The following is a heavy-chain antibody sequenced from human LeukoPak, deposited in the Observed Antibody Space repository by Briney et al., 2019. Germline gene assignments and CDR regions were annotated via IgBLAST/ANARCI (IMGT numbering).Heavy chain of an antibody. J-gene: IGHJ4*02. Sequence: TSETLSPTCAVYGGSFSGYYWSWIRQPPGKGLEWIGEINYSGSTNYNPSLKSRVTISVDTSKNQFSLKLSSVTAADTAVYYCARGRDYYGSGRPPDYWGQGTLVTVSS. D-gene: IGHD3-10*01. CDR2: INYSGST. V-gene: IGHV4-34*01. CDR1: GGSFSGYY. CDR3: ARGRDYYGSGRPPDY.